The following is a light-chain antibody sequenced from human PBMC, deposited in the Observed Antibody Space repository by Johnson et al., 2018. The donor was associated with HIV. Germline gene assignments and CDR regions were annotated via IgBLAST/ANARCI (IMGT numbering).Light chain of an antibody. CDR1: SSNIGNNY. CDR2: ENN. J-gene: IGLJ1*01. V-gene: IGLV1-51*02. CDR3: GTWDSSLSAV. Sequence: QSVLTQSPSVSAAPGQKVTISCSGSSSNIGNNYVYWYQQLPGTAPKLLIYENNKRPSGIPDRFSGSKSGTSATLGITGLQTGDEADYYCGTWDSSLSAVFGTGTKVTVL.